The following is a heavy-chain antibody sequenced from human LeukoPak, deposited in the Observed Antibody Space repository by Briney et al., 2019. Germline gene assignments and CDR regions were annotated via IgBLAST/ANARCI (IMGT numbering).Heavy chain of an antibody. Sequence: GSSVKVSCKASGGTFNSYAISWVRQAPGQGLEWMGGIIPIFGTANYAQKFQGRVTITADESTSTAYMELSSLRSEDTAVYYCATGRGSSSWYVLGWFDPWGQGTLVTVSS. CDR3: ATGRGSSSWYVLGWFDP. V-gene: IGHV1-69*01. J-gene: IGHJ5*02. CDR1: GGTFNSYA. CDR2: IIPIFGTA. D-gene: IGHD6-13*01.